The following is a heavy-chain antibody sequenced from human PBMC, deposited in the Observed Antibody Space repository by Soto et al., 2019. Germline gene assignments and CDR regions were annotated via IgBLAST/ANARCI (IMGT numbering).Heavy chain of an antibody. Sequence: SETLSLTCTVSGGSISSYYWSWIRQPPGKGLEWIGYIYYSGSTNYNPSLKSRVTISVDTSKNQFSLKLSSVTAADTAVYYCARGGSGSYVPVDYWGQGTLVTVSS. CDR1: GGSISSYY. CDR3: ARGGSGSYVPVDY. V-gene: IGHV4-59*01. J-gene: IGHJ4*02. CDR2: IYYSGST. D-gene: IGHD3-10*01.